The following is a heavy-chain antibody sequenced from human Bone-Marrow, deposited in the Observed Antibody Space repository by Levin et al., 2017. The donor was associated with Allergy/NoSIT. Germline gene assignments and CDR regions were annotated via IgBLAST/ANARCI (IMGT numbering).Heavy chain of an antibody. CDR1: GFTFSSFW. CDR2: IKQDGSEK. J-gene: IGHJ4*02. D-gene: IGHD3-16*01. V-gene: IGHV3-7*01. CDR3: TRDMKARLNYDC. Sequence: GGSLRLSCAASGFTFSSFWMNWVRQAPGKGLEWVAHIKQDGSEKYYVDSVKGRFTVSRDNAKNSLYLQMDNVRDEDTAVYYCTRDMKARLNYDCWGQGTLVTVS.